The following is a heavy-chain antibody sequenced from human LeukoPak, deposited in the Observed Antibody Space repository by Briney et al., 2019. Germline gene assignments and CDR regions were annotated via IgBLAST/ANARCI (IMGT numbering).Heavy chain of an antibody. V-gene: IGHV1-69*04. Sequence: SVKVFCKASGGTFSSYAISWVRQAPGQGLEWMGRIIPIFGIANYAQKFQGRVTITADKSTSTAYMELSSLRSEDTAVYYCARDISSLPSWGQGTLVTVSS. CDR3: ARDISSLPS. J-gene: IGHJ5*02. CDR2: IIPIFGIA. D-gene: IGHD3-10*01. CDR1: GGTFSSYA.